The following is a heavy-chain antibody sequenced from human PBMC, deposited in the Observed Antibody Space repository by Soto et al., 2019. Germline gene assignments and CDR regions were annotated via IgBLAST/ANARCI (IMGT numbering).Heavy chain of an antibody. V-gene: IGHV3-48*01. CDR3: ARDLSWGSNWYYYLDV. D-gene: IGHD7-27*01. Sequence: PGGSLRLSCAASGFTFKNAWMSWVRQAPGKGLEWVSYISSSSSVIDYADSVKGRFTVSRDNARNSLYLQMNSLRAEDTAVYYCARDLSWGSNWYYYLDVWGKGTTVTVSS. CDR1: GFTFKNAW. J-gene: IGHJ6*03. CDR2: ISSSSSVI.